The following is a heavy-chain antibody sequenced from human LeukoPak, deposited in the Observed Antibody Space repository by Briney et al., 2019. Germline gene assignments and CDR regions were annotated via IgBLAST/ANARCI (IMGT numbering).Heavy chain of an antibody. CDR2: IYYSGST. D-gene: IGHD3-22*01. CDR3: ARKGGYYDSSGYYSGFDY. J-gene: IGHJ4*02. CDR1: GGSISSSSYY. V-gene: IGHV4-39*01. Sequence: SETLSLTCTVSGGSISSSSYYWGWIRQPPGKGLEWIGSIYYSGSTYYNPSLKSRVTISVETSTNQFSMKLSTVTAADTAVYYCARKGGYYDSSGYYSGFDYWGQGTLVTVSS.